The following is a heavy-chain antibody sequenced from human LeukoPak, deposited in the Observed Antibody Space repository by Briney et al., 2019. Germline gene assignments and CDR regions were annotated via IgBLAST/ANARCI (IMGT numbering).Heavy chain of an antibody. Sequence: GSLRLSCAASGFTFSNHAMSWVRQTPGKGLEWVSSISSSDTYYADSVKGRFTISRDNSKNTLYLRMTALRGDDTAVYYCANSIATSWGQGTLVTVSS. CDR2: ISSSDT. V-gene: IGHV3-23*01. CDR1: GFTFSNHA. D-gene: IGHD6-13*01. J-gene: IGHJ5*02. CDR3: ANSIATS.